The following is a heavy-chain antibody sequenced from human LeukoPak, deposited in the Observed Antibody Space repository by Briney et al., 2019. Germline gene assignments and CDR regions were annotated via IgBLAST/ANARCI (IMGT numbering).Heavy chain of an antibody. CDR1: GGSFSGYY. CDR3: ARRDAARPFDY. D-gene: IGHD2-15*01. CDR2: INHSGST. J-gene: IGHJ4*02. Sequence: SETLSLTCAVYGGSFSGYYWSWIRQPPGKGLEWIGEINHSGSTNYNPSLKSRVTISVDTSKNQFSLKLSSVTAADTAVYYCARRDAARPFDYWGQGTLVTVSS. V-gene: IGHV4-34*01.